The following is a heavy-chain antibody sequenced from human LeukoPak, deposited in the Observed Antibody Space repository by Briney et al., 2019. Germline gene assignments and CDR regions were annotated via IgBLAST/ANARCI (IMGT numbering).Heavy chain of an antibody. V-gene: IGHV4-39*01. Sequence: SETLSLTCTVSGGPISGSSGYFWRWVRQTPEKGLEWIGSIYYSGSTYYNPSLKSRVNVSSDMSKNQFSLELSSVTAADTAVYYCARHASNSCQFDPWGQGTLVTVSS. CDR2: IYYSGST. CDR1: GGPISGSSGYF. D-gene: IGHD2/OR15-2a*01. J-gene: IGHJ5*02. CDR3: ARHASNSCQFDP.